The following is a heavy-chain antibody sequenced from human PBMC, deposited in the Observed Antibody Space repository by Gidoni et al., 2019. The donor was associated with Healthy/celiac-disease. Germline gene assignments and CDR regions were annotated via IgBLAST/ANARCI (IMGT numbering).Heavy chain of an antibody. CDR2: IYYSGST. J-gene: IGHJ6*02. D-gene: IGHD2-8*02. CDR3: AGTLVVGYYGMDV. CDR1: GGSISSYY. Sequence: QVQLQESGPGLVQPSETLSLTCTVSGGSISSYYWSWIRQPPGKGLEWLGYIYYSGSTNYNPSLKSRVTISVDTSKNQFSLKLSSVTAADTAVYYCAGTLVVGYYGMDVWGQGTTVTVSS. V-gene: IGHV4-59*01.